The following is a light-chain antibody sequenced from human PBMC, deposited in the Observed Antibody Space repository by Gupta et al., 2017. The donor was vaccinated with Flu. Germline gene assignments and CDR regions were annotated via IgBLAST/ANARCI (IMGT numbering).Light chain of an antibody. J-gene: IGKJ5*01. Sequence: PTSLSAAVGERVTITCQAIQDIRNYLNWYQQKPGKAPNLLIYDASNLETGVPSRFSGSGSGTNFTLTISSLQPEDFATYYCQREDSLPHTFGQGTRLEI. V-gene: IGKV1-33*01. CDR2: DAS. CDR1: QDIRNY. CDR3: QREDSLPHT.